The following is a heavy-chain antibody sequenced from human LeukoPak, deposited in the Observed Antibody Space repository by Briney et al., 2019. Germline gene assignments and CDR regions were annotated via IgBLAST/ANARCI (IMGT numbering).Heavy chain of an antibody. J-gene: IGHJ6*02. D-gene: IGHD1-26*01. CDR1: GFTFDDHA. CDR3: AKDGSIVGVTVGYGMDV. CDR2: ISWHSVSI. Sequence: GGSLRLSCAASGFTFDDHAMHWVRQGPGKGLEWVSGISWHSVSIGYADSVKGRFTISRDNAKNSLYLQMNSLRAEDTALYYCAKDGSIVGVTVGYGMDVWGQGTTVTVSS. V-gene: IGHV3-9*01.